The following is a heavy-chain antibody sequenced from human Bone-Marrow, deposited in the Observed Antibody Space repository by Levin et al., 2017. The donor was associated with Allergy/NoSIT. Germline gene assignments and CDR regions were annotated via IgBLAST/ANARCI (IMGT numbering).Heavy chain of an antibody. Sequence: SETLSLTCTFSGGSLTIRPSSLVFLLPPPGKGLEWIGSVYYSGSTYYNPSLKSRLTVSVETSNNQFSLRLRSVTAADTAVYYCASRTYRAWGRGILVTVSS. CDR1: GGSLTIRPSS. D-gene: IGHD3-16*02. CDR3: ASRTYRA. CDR2: VYYSGST. J-gene: IGHJ5*02. V-gene: IGHV4-39*01.